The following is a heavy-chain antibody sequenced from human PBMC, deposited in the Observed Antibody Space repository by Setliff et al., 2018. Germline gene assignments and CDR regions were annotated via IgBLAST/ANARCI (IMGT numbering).Heavy chain of an antibody. V-gene: IGHV4-34*01. CDR2: SNHSGST. CDR3: ARGSVYYKNWFAP. CDR1: GDSFTSGDYY. J-gene: IGHJ5*02. Sequence: SETLSLTCAVYGDSFTSGDYYWSWIRQPPGKGLEWIGESNHSGSTSYNPSLKSRLTMSVDTSKNQVSLQSSPVTAADTAVYYCARGSVYYKNWFAPWGQGTQVTVSS. D-gene: IGHD3-9*01.